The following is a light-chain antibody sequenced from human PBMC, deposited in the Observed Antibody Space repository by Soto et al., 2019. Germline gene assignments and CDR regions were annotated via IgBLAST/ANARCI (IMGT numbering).Light chain of an antibody. CDR1: SSNIGNNF. V-gene: IGLV1-51*01. CDR2: DNN. Sequence: QSVLTQPPSVSAAPGQKVTISCSGSSSNIGNNFVSWYQQLPGAAPKLLIYDNNKRPSGIPDRFSGSKSGTSVILGITGLQTGDEADYYCGTWDSSLSAVVFGGRTKLTVL. CDR3: GTWDSSLSAVV. J-gene: IGLJ2*01.